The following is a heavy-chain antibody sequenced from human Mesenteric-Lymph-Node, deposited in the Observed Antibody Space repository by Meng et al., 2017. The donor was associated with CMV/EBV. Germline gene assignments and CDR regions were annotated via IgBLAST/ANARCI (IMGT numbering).Heavy chain of an antibody. Sequence: ETLSLTCAASGFTFSSYAMSWVRQAPGKGLEWVSAISGSGGSTYYADSVKGRFTISRDNSKNTLYLQMNSLRAEDTAVYYCAKDDIVVVPAAWGQGTLVTVSS. CDR2: ISGSGGST. D-gene: IGHD2-2*01. CDR3: AKDDIVVVPAA. CDR1: GFTFSSYA. V-gene: IGHV3-23*01. J-gene: IGHJ4*02.